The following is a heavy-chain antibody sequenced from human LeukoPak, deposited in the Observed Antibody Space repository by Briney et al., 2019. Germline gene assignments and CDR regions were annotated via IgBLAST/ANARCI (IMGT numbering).Heavy chain of an antibody. Sequence: PSHTLSLTCAVSSGSISSGGYSWSSIRQPPGKGLEWIGYIYYSGSTYYNPSLKSRVTISVDTSKNQFSLKLSSVTAADTAVYYCARGKNTYYYYMDVWGKGTTVTISS. J-gene: IGHJ6*03. CDR2: IYYSGST. V-gene: IGHV4-30-4*07. CDR3: ARGKNTYYYYMDV. CDR1: SGSISSGGYS.